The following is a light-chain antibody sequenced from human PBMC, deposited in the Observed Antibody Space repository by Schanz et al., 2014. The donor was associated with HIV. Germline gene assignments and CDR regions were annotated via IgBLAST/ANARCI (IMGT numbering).Light chain of an antibody. Sequence: QMPQSPSTLSASVGDRVTITCRASQNIGNWVAWYQQKPGKAPNLLIYRASTLKTGVPSRFSGSASGTEFALTISSLQPDDFATYYCQQYGTISWTFGQGTTV. J-gene: IGKJ1*01. V-gene: IGKV1-5*03. CDR2: RAS. CDR1: QNIGNW. CDR3: QQYGTISWT.